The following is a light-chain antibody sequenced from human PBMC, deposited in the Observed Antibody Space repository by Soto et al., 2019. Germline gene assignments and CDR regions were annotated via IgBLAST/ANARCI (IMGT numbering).Light chain of an antibody. Sequence: EIVMTQSPATLSVSPGERATLSCRASQSVSGNLAWYQQKPGQAPRLLIYAASTRATGIPARFSGSGSGTEFTLTISTLQSEDFAVYYCQQYNNWPPITFGPGTKVDIK. J-gene: IGKJ3*01. V-gene: IGKV3-15*01. CDR2: AAS. CDR3: QQYNNWPPIT. CDR1: QSVSGN.